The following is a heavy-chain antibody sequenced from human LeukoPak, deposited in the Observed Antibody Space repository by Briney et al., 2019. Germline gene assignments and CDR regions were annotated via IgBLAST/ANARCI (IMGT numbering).Heavy chain of an antibody. J-gene: IGHJ4*02. Sequence: AGGSLRLSCVASGFTFSTHWMSWVRQVPGKGLEWVANIKEDGSAKYYLDSVKGRFTISRDNAKKSLYLQMNSLRAEDSAIYYCASGYLDDFWSGHFWGQGTQVTVSS. CDR3: ASGYLDDFWSGHF. CDR2: IKEDGSAK. V-gene: IGHV3-7*03. D-gene: IGHD3-3*01. CDR1: GFTFSTHW.